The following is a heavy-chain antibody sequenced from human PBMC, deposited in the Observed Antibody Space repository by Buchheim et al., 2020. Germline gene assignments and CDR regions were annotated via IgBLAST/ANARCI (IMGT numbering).Heavy chain of an antibody. D-gene: IGHD2-15*01. V-gene: IGHV4-31*03. J-gene: IGHJ4*02. CDR2: IYYSGSS. CDR3: ARARGACSGGSCYRGAFDF. CDR1: GASISSGGYY. Sequence: QVQLQESGPGLVKPSQTLSLTCTVSGASISSGGYYWSWIRQHPGKGLEWIGYIYYSGSSYYNPSLESRLTISVDASENQFSLKLTFVTAADTAVYYCARARGACSGGSCYRGAFDFWGQGTL.